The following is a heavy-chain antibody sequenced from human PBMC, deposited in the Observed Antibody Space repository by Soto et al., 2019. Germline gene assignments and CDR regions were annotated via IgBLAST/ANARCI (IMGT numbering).Heavy chain of an antibody. D-gene: IGHD5-18*01. V-gene: IGHV4-4*07. Sequence: QVQLQESGPGLVKPSETLSHTCTVSGGSISSYYWSWIRQPAGKGLEWIGRIYTSGSTNYNPSLKSRVTMSVDTSKNQFSLKLSSVTAADTAVYYCAVGTAMGRSGGGDYWGQGTLVTVSS. CDR3: AVGTAMGRSGGGDY. J-gene: IGHJ4*02. CDR1: GGSISSYY. CDR2: IYTSGST.